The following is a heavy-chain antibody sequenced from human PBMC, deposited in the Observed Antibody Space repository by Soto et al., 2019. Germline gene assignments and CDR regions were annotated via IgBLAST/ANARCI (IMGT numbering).Heavy chain of an antibody. Sequence: QVQLVQSGAEVKKPGSSVKVSCKASGGTFSSYAISWVRQAPGQGLEWMGGIIPIFGTANYAQKFQGRVTITAEESTSAAYMELGSVRSEATAVYYCESTPMVRGVIARFLGMDVWGKRTTVTVSS. J-gene: IGHJ6*04. CDR1: GGTFSSYA. CDR2: IIPIFGTA. CDR3: ESTPMVRGVIARFLGMDV. V-gene: IGHV1-69*01. D-gene: IGHD3-10*01.